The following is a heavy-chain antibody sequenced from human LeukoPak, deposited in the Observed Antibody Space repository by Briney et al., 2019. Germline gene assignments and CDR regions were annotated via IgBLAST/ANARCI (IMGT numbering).Heavy chain of an antibody. CDR1: GGSISSGGYY. D-gene: IGHD2/OR15-2a*01. CDR2: IYHSGST. V-gene: IGHV4-30-2*01. CDR3: ARGGPEYYDANGWFDP. J-gene: IGHJ5*02. Sequence: SETLSLTCTVSGGSISSGGYYWSWIRQPPGKGLEWIGYIYHSGSTYYNPSLKSRVTISVDRSKNQFSLKLSSVTAADTAVYYCARGGPEYYDANGWFDPWGQGTLVTVSS.